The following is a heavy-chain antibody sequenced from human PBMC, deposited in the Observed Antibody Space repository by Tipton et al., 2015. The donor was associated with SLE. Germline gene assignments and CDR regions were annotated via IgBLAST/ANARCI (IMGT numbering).Heavy chain of an antibody. CDR2: IKSKHYGGTT. D-gene: IGHD7-27*01. Sequence: RSLRLSCTGSGFTFGDDALSWVRQAPGKGLEWVGLIKSKHYGGTTKYAASVRGRFTISRDDSRNIAYLQMNSLRAEDTATYYCAKPFSPAGAYLPYDVWGQGTVVTVSS. V-gene: IGHV3-49*04. J-gene: IGHJ3*01. CDR3: AKPFSPAGAYLPYDV. CDR1: GFTFGDDA.